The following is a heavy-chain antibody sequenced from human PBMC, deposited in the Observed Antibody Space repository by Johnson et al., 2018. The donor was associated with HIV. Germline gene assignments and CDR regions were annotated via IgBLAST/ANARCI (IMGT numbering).Heavy chain of an antibody. CDR3: AKEQGGSYPYDAFDI. CDR2: ISVSGGST. J-gene: IGHJ3*02. CDR1: EFTFSNYA. D-gene: IGHD1-26*01. Sequence: VQLVESGGGVVQPGGSLRLSCAASEFTFSNYAMHWVRQAPGKGLEWVSAISVSGGSTYYADSVKGRFTISRDNSKNTLYLQMNSLRAEDTVVYYCAKEQGGSYPYDAFDIWGQGTMVTVSS. V-gene: IGHV3-23*04.